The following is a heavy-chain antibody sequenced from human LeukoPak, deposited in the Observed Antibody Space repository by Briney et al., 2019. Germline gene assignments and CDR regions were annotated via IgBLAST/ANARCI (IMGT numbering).Heavy chain of an antibody. J-gene: IGHJ4*02. V-gene: IGHV4-39*07. D-gene: IGHD1-26*01. CDR2: IYYSGST. CDR1: GGSISSSSYY. CDR3: ARDREVGAGGVFDY. Sequence: SETLSLTCTVSGGSISSSSYYWGWIRQPPGKGLEWIGSIYYSGSTYYNPSLKSRVTISVDTSKNQFSLKLSSVTAADTAVYYCARDREVGAGGVFDYWGQGTLVTVSS.